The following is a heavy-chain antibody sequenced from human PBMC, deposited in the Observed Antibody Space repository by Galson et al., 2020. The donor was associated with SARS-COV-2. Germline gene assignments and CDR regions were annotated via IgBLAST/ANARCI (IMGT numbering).Heavy chain of an antibody. CDR3: ARLDTAMDLDY. D-gene: IGHD5-18*01. CDR1: GFTFSSYG. Sequence: QAGGSLRLSCAASGFTFSSYGMHWVRQAPGKGLEWVAVISYDGSNKYYADSVKGRFTISRDNSKNTLYLQMNSLRAEDTAVYYCARLDTAMDLDYWGQGTLVTVSS. J-gene: IGHJ4*02. V-gene: IGHV3-30*03. CDR2: ISYDGSNK.